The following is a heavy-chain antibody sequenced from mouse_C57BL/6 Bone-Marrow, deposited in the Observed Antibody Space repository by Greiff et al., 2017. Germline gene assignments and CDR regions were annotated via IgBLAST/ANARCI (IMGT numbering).Heavy chain of an antibody. D-gene: IGHD2-3*01. V-gene: IGHV14-1*01. J-gene: IGHJ2*01. Sequence: EVQLQQSGAELVRPGASVKLSCTASGFNIKDYYMHWVKQRPEQGLEWIGRIDPEDGDTEYAPKFQGKATMTADTSSTTASLQLSSLTSEDTAVYYCTTWDGYYFDYWGQGTTLTVSS. CDR1: GFNIKDYY. CDR3: TTWDGYYFDY. CDR2: IDPEDGDT.